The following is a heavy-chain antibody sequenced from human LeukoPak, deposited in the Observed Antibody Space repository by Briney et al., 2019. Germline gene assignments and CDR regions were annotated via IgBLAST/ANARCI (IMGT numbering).Heavy chain of an antibody. D-gene: IGHD3-22*01. CDR1: GFTFSSYS. CDR3: ATYYDSSH. J-gene: IGHJ4*02. CDR2: ISSSSSYI. Sequence: GGTLRPSCAASGFTFSSYSMNWVRQALGKGLEWVSSISSSSSYIYYADSVKGRFTISRDNAKNSLYLQMNSLRAEVTAVYYYATYYDSSHWGQGTLVTVSS. V-gene: IGHV3-21*01.